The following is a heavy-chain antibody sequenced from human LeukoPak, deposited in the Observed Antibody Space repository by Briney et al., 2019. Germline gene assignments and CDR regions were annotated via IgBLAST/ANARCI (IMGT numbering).Heavy chain of an antibody. J-gene: IGHJ4*02. Sequence: SETLSLTCTVSGYSISSIYYWGWIRQPPGKGLEWIGSISHSGPSAYNPSLKSRVTMSLDTSRSQFSLKLSSVTAADTAVYYCVRSYASSGLDHWGQGTLVTVSS. CDR3: VRSYASSGLDH. D-gene: IGHD3-16*01. V-gene: IGHV4-38-2*02. CDR2: ISHSGPS. CDR1: GYSISSIYY.